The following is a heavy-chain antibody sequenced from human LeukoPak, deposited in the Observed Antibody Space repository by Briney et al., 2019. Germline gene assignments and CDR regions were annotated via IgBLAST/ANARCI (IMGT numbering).Heavy chain of an antibody. V-gene: IGHV1-69*04. CDR2: IIPILGTT. Sequence: GASVKVSCKASGGPFSNYALSWVRQAPGQGLEWLGRIIPILGTTDTAQKFQGRVTMTADRPTDTAYMELRSLRSEDTAVYYCARDPPFTVEGSTEMFDYWGQGTPVTVTS. CDR3: ARDPPFTVEGSTEMFDY. CDR1: GGPFSNYA. J-gene: IGHJ4*02. D-gene: IGHD5-24*01.